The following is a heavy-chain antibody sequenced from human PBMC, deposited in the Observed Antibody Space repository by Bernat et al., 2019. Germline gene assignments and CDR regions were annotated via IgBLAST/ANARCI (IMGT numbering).Heavy chain of an antibody. CDR1: CYPISSGYY. Sequence: QVRLQESGPGLVKPSETLSLTCAVSCYPISSGYYWGWFRQPPGKGLEWIASIFHSGPIYYNPSLKSRVTISIDTSKNQFSLKLTSVTAADTAVYYCAVYYGSGNYYAHYYYYMDVWGKGTTVTVSS. CDR3: AVYYGSGNYYAHYYYYMDV. J-gene: IGHJ6*03. CDR2: IFHSGPI. V-gene: IGHV4-38-2*01. D-gene: IGHD3-10*01.